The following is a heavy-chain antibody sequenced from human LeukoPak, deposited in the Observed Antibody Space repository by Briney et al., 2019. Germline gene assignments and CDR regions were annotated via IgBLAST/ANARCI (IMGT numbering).Heavy chain of an antibody. J-gene: IGHJ3*01. Sequence: SVKVSCKASGGTFSSYAISWVRQAPGQGLEWMGGIIPIFGTANYAQKFQGRVTITTDESTSTAYMVLSSLRSEDTAVYYCAAVRVGVPGNTFDFWGQGTMVTVS. CDR1: GGTFSSYA. CDR3: AAVRVGVPGNTFDF. CDR2: IIPIFGTA. D-gene: IGHD1-26*01. V-gene: IGHV1-69*05.